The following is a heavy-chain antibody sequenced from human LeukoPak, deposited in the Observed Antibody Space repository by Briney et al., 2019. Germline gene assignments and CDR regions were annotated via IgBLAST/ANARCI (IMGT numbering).Heavy chain of an antibody. CDR2: IRYDGSNK. CDR3: ANPPFGERYYFDY. J-gene: IGHJ4*02. CDR1: GFTFSSYG. V-gene: IGHV3-30*02. Sequence: GGSLRLSCAASGFTFSSYGMHWVRQAPGKGLEWVAFIRYDGSNKYYADSVKGRFTISRDNSKNTLYLQMNSLRAEDTAVYYCANPPFGERYYFDYWGQGTLVTVSS. D-gene: IGHD3-10*01.